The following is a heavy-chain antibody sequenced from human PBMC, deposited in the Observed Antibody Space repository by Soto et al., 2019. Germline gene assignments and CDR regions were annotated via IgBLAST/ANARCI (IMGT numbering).Heavy chain of an antibody. Sequence: PSETLSLTCTVSGASISSGGYYWSWIRLHPGKGLEWIGYIYYTGSTYHNPSLKSRVAISVDTSKNQFSLKLSSVTAADTAVYYCARVRGGYHGRGDYYYNYMDVWGKGTTVTVSS. CDR1: GASISSGGYY. V-gene: IGHV4-31*03. J-gene: IGHJ6*03. D-gene: IGHD5-18*01. CDR2: IYYTGST. CDR3: ARVRGGYHGRGDYYYNYMDV.